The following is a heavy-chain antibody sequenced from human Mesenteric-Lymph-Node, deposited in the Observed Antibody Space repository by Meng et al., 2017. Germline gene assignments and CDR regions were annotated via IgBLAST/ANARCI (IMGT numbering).Heavy chain of an antibody. CDR1: GFTFSNYR. V-gene: IGHV3-30*07. CDR3: VRDADISGYYSHADY. J-gene: IGHJ4*02. Sequence: GESLKISCAASGFTFSNYRMSWVRQAPGKGLEWVAVISYDGSNKYYADSVKGRFTISRDNSNNMLYLQLNSLRADDTAVYFCVRDADISGYYSHADYWGQGTLVTVSS. D-gene: IGHD3-22*01. CDR2: ISYDGSNK.